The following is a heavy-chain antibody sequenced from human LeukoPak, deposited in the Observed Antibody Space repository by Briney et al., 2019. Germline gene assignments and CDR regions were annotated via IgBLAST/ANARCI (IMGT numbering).Heavy chain of an antibody. D-gene: IGHD5-12*01. CDR2: IYHSGST. Sequence: GSLRLSCVASGFTFKDYWMTWVRQAPGKGLEWIGEIYHSGSTNYNPSLKSRVTISVDKSKNQFSLKLSSVTAADTAVYYCARAATIWNPHSWGQGTLITVSS. J-gene: IGHJ4*02. V-gene: IGHV4-4*02. CDR1: GFTFKDYW. CDR3: ARAATIWNPHS.